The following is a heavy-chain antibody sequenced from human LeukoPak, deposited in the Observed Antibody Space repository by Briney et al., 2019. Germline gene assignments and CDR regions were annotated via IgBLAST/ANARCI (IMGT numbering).Heavy chain of an antibody. J-gene: IGHJ3*02. CDR3: ARGGRIQLWLSAFDI. D-gene: IGHD5-18*01. CDR1: GGSISSSSYY. V-gene: IGHV4-39*07. Sequence: PSETLSLTCTVSGGSISSSSYYWSWIRQPPGKGLEWIGEINHSGSTNYNPSLKSRVTISVDTSKNQFSLKLSSVTAADTAVYYCARGGRIQLWLSAFDIWGQGTMVTVSS. CDR2: INHSGST.